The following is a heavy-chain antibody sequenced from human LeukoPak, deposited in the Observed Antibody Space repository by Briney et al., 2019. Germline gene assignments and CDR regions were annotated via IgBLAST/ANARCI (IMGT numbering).Heavy chain of an antibody. J-gene: IGHJ4*02. CDR3: ARQYNWNYVGY. CDR1: GGSISSSSYY. V-gene: IGHV4-39*07. D-gene: IGHD1-20*01. CDR2: IYYSGST. Sequence: SETLSLTCTVSGGSISSSSYYWGWIRQPPGKGLEWIGSIYYSGSTYYNPSLKSRVTISVDTSKNQFSLKLSSVTAADTAVYYCARQYNWNYVGYWGQGTLVTVSS.